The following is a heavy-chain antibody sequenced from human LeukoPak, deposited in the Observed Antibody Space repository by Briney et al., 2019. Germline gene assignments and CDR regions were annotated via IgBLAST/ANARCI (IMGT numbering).Heavy chain of an antibody. V-gene: IGHV5-51*01. CDR2: IYPVDSDT. CDR1: GYSFSTYW. D-gene: IGHD3-10*01. J-gene: IGHJ4*02. CDR3: ARLEGRAALIRGGITY. Sequence: GESLKISCMGSGYSFSTYWIGWVRQMPGKGLEWMGIIYPVDSDTRYSSSFHGQATTSADKSVTTAYLQWSSLKASDTAVYFCARLEGRAALIRGGITYWGQGTLVTVSS.